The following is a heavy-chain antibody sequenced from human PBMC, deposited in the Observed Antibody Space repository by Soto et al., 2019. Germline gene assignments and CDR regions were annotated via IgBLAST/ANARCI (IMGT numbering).Heavy chain of an antibody. CDR3: ARVRIVGSTTFDS. V-gene: IGHV4-30-4*01. CDR2: ISYSGST. J-gene: IGHJ4*02. CDR1: GGSVRSEDYY. D-gene: IGHD1-26*01. Sequence: QVQLQESGPGLVKTSQNLSITCTVSGGSVRSEDYYWSWIRQPPGKGLEWIGYISYSGSTAYKSSLRNRVIISVDTSKNQVSLKLNSATAADTAVYYCARVRIVGSTTFDSWGQGTLVTVSS.